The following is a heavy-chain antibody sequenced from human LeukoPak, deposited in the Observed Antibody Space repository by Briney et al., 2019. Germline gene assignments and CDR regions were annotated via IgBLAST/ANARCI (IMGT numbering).Heavy chain of an antibody. CDR2: IIPILGIA. J-gene: IGHJ5*02. D-gene: IGHD3-22*01. V-gene: IGHV1-69*02. CDR1: GGTFSSYT. Sequence: SVKVSCKASGGTFSSYTISWVRQVPGQGLEWMGRIIPILGIANYAQKFQGRVTITADKSTSTAYMELSSLRSEDTAVYYCARRYDSSGYAPFDPWGQGTLVTVSS. CDR3: ARRYDSSGYAPFDP.